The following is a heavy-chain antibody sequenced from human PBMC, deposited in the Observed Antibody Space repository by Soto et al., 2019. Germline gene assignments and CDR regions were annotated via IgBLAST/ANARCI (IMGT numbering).Heavy chain of an antibody. D-gene: IGHD2-15*01. J-gene: IGHJ5*02. CDR3: ARGRAGFCGGGSCCGRNKCFAP. CDR1: GGSFRGCY. CDR2: INHSGST. V-gene: IGHV4-34*01. Sequence: SETLSLTCAVYGGSFRGCYLSWIRQPPGKGLEWIGEINHSGSTNYNPSLKSRVTISVDTSKNQFSLKLSSVTAADTAVYYCARGRAGFCGGGSCCGRNKCFAPWGKGTLVPVSS.